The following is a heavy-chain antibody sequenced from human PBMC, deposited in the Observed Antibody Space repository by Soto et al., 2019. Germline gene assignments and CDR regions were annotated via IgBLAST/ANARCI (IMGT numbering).Heavy chain of an antibody. CDR2: INSDGSST. D-gene: IGHD5-18*01. Sequence: LRLSCAASGFTFSSYWMHWVRQAPGKGLVWVSRINSDGSSTSYADSVKGRFTISRDNAKNTLYLQMNSLRAEDTAVYYCARDSGYSYGYPFDYWGQRTLVTVSS. V-gene: IGHV3-74*01. J-gene: IGHJ4*02. CDR3: ARDSGYSYGYPFDY. CDR1: GFTFSSYW.